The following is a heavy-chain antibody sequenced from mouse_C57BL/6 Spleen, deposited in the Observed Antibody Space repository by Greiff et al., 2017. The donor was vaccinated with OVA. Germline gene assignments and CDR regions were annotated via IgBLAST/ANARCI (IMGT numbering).Heavy chain of an antibody. V-gene: IGHV5-17*01. D-gene: IGHD1-1*01. CDR2: ISSGSSTI. J-gene: IGHJ2*01. Sequence: EVMLVESGGGLVKPGGSLKLSCAASGFTFSDYGMHWVRQAPEKGLEWVAYISSGSSTIYYADTVKGRFTISRDNAKNTLFLQMTSLRSEDTAMYYCARRVYYGSSYDYFDYWGQGTTLTVSS. CDR3: ARRVYYGSSYDYFDY. CDR1: GFTFSDYG.